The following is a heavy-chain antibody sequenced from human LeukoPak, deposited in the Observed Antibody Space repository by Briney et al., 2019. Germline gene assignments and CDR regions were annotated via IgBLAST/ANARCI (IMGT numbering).Heavy chain of an antibody. Sequence: GGSLSLSCAASRFIFSSYWVSSVRQAPGKGLEWVANIKQDGSEKYYVDSVKGRFTISRDNAKNSLYLQMNSLRAEDTVVYYCARDRGSDSSDYWGQGTLVTVSS. CDR1: RFIFSSYW. J-gene: IGHJ4*02. CDR2: IKQDGSEK. CDR3: ARDRGSDSSDY. V-gene: IGHV3-7*01. D-gene: IGHD1-26*01.